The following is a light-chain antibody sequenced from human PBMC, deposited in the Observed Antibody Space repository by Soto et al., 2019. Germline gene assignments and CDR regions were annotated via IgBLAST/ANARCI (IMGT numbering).Light chain of an antibody. CDR2: DAS. Sequence: EIVLTQSPATVSLSPGERATLSCRASQSVSSYLAWYQQKPGQAPRLLIYDASNRATGIPARFSGSGSGTDFTLTISSLEPEDFAVYYCQQRSNWLRTFGPGTKVDIK. CDR3: QQRSNWLRT. CDR1: QSVSSY. V-gene: IGKV3-11*01. J-gene: IGKJ3*01.